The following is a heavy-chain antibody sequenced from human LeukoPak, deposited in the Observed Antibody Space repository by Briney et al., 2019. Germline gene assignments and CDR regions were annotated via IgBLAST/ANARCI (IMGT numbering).Heavy chain of an antibody. CDR1: GFTFSSYW. CDR2: IKQDGSEK. D-gene: IGHD3-10*02. J-gene: IGHJ6*03. CDR3: ARDYVKMFGELFISYYYYMDV. V-gene: IGHV3-7*01. Sequence: GGSVRLSCAASGFTFSSYWMSWVRQAPGKGLEWVANIKQDGSEKYYVDSVKGRFTISRDNAKNSLYLQMNSLRAEDTAVYYCARDYVKMFGELFISYYYYMDVWGKGTTVTVSS.